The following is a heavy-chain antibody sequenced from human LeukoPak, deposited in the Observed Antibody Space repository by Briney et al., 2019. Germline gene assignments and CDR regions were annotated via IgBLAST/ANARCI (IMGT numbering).Heavy chain of an antibody. V-gene: IGHV3-23*01. D-gene: IGHD3-3*01. Sequence: GGSLRLSCAAYGFTFSIYATSWVRQAPGKGLEWVSGISASGRSTYYADSVRGRFTISRDESKNTLYLQMNSLRAEDTAVYYCVRETDFWSGLAWGQGTLVTVSS. CDR1: GFTFSIYA. J-gene: IGHJ5*02. CDR3: VRETDFWSGLA. CDR2: ISASGRST.